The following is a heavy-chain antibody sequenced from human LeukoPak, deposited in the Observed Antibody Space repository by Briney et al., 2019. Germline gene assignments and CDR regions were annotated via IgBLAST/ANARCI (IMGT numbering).Heavy chain of an antibody. CDR3: AKDSGVVTAIHPDAFGI. V-gene: IGHV3-9*01. J-gene: IGHJ3*02. CDR1: GFTFDDYA. CDR2: ISWNSGSI. D-gene: IGHD2-21*02. Sequence: PGRSLRLSCAASGFTFDDYAMHWVRQAPGKGLEWVSGISWNSGSIGYADSVKGRFTISRDNAKNSLYLQMNSLRAEDTALYYCAKDSGVVTAIHPDAFGIWGQGTMVTASS.